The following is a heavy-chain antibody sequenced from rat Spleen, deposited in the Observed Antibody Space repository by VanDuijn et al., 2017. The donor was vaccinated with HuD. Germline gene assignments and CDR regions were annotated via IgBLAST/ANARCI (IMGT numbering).Heavy chain of an antibody. Sequence: EVQLVESGGGLVQPGRSLKLSCSASGFSFSNYGMHWIRQAPTKGLEWVASISPSGTRTSYRDPVKGRFAISRDNAKSTIYLQMDSLRSEDTATYYCATIEVTDWYFDFWGPGTMVTVSS. J-gene: IGHJ1*01. CDR2: ISPSGTRT. D-gene: IGHD1-1*01. V-gene: IGHV5-19*01. CDR1: GFSFSNYG. CDR3: ATIEVTDWYFDF.